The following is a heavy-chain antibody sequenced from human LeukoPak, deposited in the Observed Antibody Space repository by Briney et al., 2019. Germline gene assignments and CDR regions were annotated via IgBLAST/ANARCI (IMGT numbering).Heavy chain of an antibody. Sequence: GSMRLSCAASGFTFSSYAMSWGRRAPGKGLEWVSAISGSGGSTYSADSVKGRFTISRDNSKNTLHLQMNSLRAEDTAVYYCAKVGLWLRGGYSYGYYDYWGQGTLVTVSS. CDR3: AKVGLWLRGGYSYGYYDY. V-gene: IGHV3-23*01. CDR1: GFTFSSYA. CDR2: ISGSGGST. J-gene: IGHJ4*02. D-gene: IGHD5-18*01.